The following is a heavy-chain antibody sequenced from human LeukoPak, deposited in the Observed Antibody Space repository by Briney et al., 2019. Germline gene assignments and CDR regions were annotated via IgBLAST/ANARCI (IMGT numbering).Heavy chain of an antibody. CDR1: GGSISKYY. CDR2: IHYSGST. V-gene: IGHV4-59*01. CDR3: ARDGY. J-gene: IGHJ4*02. Sequence: SETLSLTCTVSGGSISKYYWTWIRQPPGKGLEWIGYIHYSGSTNYNPSLKSRVTISVDTSKNQFSLKLSSVTAADTAVYYCARDGYWGQGTLVTVSS.